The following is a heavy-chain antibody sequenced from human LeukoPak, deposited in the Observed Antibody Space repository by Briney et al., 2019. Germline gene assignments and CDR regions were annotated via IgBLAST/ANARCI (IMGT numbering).Heavy chain of an antibody. J-gene: IGHJ4*02. CDR3: ARGGLRYFDWLSPLGR. D-gene: IGHD3-9*01. Sequence: PSETLSLTCTVSGGSVDSYHWSWIRHPAGRGLEWIGRIYTSGSTNYNPSLKSRVTMSVDTSKNQFSLKLSSVTAADTAVYYCARGGLRYFDWLSPLGRWGQGTLVTVSS. CDR2: IYTSGST. CDR1: GGSVDSYH. V-gene: IGHV4-4*07.